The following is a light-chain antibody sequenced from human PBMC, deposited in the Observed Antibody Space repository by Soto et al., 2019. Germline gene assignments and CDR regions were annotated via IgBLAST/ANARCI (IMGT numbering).Light chain of an antibody. Sequence: DIQMTQSPSSLSASVGDRVTITCQASQDISDHLNWYQHIPGKAPRLLMYDASSLEAGVPLRFRGSGSGTDFTFTIVSLQPADIATYYCQQYDDLPWTFGQGTKVEIK. CDR1: QDISDH. V-gene: IGKV1-33*01. CDR3: QQYDDLPWT. CDR2: DAS. J-gene: IGKJ1*01.